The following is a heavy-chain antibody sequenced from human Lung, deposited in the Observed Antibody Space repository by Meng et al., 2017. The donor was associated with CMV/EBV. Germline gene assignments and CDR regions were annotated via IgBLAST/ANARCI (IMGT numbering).Heavy chain of an antibody. CDR3: AKASGFHFGSGSCDC. V-gene: IGHV3-9*01. D-gene: IGHD3-10*01. CDR1: GFTFEDYA. J-gene: IGHJ4*02. CDR2: INWNSDTK. Sequence: SCAASGFTFEDYAMHWVRQVPGKGLEWVSGINWNSDTKTYVDSVKGRFTISRDNAKNSVYLQMNSLRAEDKGSYYCAKASGFHFGSGSCDCWGQGTXVTVSS.